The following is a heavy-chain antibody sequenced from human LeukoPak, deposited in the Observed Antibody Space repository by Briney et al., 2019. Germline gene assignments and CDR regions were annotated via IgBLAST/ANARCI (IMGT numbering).Heavy chain of an antibody. V-gene: IGHV3-48*02. D-gene: IGHD6-6*01. J-gene: IGHJ5*02. CDR3: ARDRAARLAIERNWFDP. Sequence: PGGSLRLSCAASGFTFSSYSMNWVRQAPGKGLEWVSYISSSSSTIYYADSVKGRFTISRDNAKNSLYLQMNSLRDEDTAVYYCARDRAARLAIERNWFDPWGQGTLVTVSS. CDR1: GFTFSSYS. CDR2: ISSSSSTI.